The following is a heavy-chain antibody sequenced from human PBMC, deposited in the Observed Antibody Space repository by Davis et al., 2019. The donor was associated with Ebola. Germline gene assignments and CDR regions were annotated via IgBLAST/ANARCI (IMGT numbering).Heavy chain of an antibody. D-gene: IGHD3-16*02. J-gene: IGHJ5*02. Sequence: PGGSLRLSCAASGFTFSGSAMHWVRQASGKGLEWVGRIRGKTDSYATAYAASVKGRFTISRDDSKNTAYLQMSSLKAEDTAVYYCTRHVRGGYGGLIVNWFDPWGQGTLVTVSS. CDR3: TRHVRGGYGGLIVNWFDP. V-gene: IGHV3-73*01. CDR1: GFTFSGSA. CDR2: IRGKTDSYAT.